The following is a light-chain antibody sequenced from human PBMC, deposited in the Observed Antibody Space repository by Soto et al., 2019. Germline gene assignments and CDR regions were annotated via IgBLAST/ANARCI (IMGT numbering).Light chain of an antibody. V-gene: IGKV1-39*01. CDR1: QSISSY. CDR2: AAS. J-gene: IGKJ1*01. Sequence: DIQMTQSPSSLSASLGDRVTITCRARQSISSYLNWYQQKPGKAPKLLIYAASSLQSGVPSRFSGSGSGTDFTLTISSLQPEDFATYYCQQSYSTPWTFGQGTKVEIK. CDR3: QQSYSTPWT.